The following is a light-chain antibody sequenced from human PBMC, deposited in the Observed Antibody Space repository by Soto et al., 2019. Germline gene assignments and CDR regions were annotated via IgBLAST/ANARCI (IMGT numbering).Light chain of an antibody. CDR1: NMGSKN. CDR2: RVK. Sequence: SYELTQPPSVSVALGQTARITCGGNNMGSKNVHWYHQRPGQAPVLVIYRVKNRPSGLPERFSGSNSGNTATLTISRAQAGDEAEYYCQLWDSSTTLYVFGTGTKLTVL. J-gene: IGLJ1*01. V-gene: IGLV3-9*01. CDR3: QLWDSSTTLYV.